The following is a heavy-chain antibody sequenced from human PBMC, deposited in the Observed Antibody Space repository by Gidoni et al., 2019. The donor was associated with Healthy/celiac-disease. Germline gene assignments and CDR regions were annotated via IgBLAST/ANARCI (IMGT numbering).Heavy chain of an antibody. D-gene: IGHD3-22*01. V-gene: IGHV3-23*01. Sequence: EVQLLESGGGLVQPGGSLRLSCAASGFTFSSYAISWVRQGPGKGLEWGSAISGSGGSTYSADSVKGRFTISRDKSKNTLYLQMNSLRAEDTAVYYCAKSTVHYYDSSGYYYEGPYFDYWGQGTLVTVSS. CDR1: GFTFSSYA. CDR2: ISGSGGST. J-gene: IGHJ4*02. CDR3: AKSTVHYYDSSGYYYEGPYFDY.